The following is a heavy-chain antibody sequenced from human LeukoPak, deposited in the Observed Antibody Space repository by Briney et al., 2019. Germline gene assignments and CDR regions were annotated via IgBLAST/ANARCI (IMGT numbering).Heavy chain of an antibody. V-gene: IGHV4-59*12. Sequence: SETLSLTCTVSGGSISSYYWSWIRQPPGKGLEWIGYIYYSGGTYYNPSLESRLTISVDTSKNQFSLKLSSVTAADTAVYYCATTKYSSGWPSFDYWGQGTLVTVSS. CDR1: GGSISSYY. CDR3: ATTKYSSGWPSFDY. D-gene: IGHD6-19*01. J-gene: IGHJ4*02. CDR2: IYYSGGT.